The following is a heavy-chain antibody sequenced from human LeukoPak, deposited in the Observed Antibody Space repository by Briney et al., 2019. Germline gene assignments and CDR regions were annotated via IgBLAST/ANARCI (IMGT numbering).Heavy chain of an antibody. Sequence: SETLSLTCAVYGGSFSGYYWSWIRQPPGKGLEWIGEINHSGSTNYNPPLKSRVTISVDTSKNQFSLKLSSVTAADTAVYYCARGPGASRTGDFDYWGQGTLVTVSS. CDR3: ARGPGASRTGDFDY. D-gene: IGHD1-26*01. CDR2: INHSGST. V-gene: IGHV4-34*01. CDR1: GGSFSGYY. J-gene: IGHJ4*02.